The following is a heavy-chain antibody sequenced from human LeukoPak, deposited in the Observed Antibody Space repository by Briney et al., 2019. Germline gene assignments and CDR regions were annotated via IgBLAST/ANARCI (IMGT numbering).Heavy chain of an antibody. CDR2: INHSGST. D-gene: IGHD2-8*01. Sequence: SETLSLTCAVYGGSFSGYYWSWIRQPPGKGLEWIGKINHSGSTNYNPSLKSRVTISVDTSKNQFSLKLSSVTAADTAVYYCARFGCTNGVCYDYWGQGTLVTVSS. CDR3: ARFGCTNGVCYDY. CDR1: GGSFSGYY. V-gene: IGHV4-34*01. J-gene: IGHJ4*02.